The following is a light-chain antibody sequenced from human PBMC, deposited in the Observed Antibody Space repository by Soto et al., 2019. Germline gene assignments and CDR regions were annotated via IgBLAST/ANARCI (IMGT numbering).Light chain of an antibody. CDR1: QSVRTN. CDR3: QQYNNWPLT. CDR2: GAS. J-gene: IGKJ4*01. Sequence: EIVMTQSPATLSVSPGDRVTLSCRASQSVRTNSAWYQQRPGQAPRLLFYGASTRATGIPARFSGSGSGTEFTLTISSLQSEDFAVYYCQQYNNWPLTFGGGTKADI. V-gene: IGKV3-15*01.